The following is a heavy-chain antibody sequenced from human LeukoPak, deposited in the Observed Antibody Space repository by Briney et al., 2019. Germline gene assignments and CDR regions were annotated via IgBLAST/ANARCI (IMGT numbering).Heavy chain of an antibody. V-gene: IGHV3-23*01. J-gene: IGHJ4*02. Sequence: GGTLRLSCAASGFPFSTYGMSWVRQAPGKGLEWVSAITGSGGSTFYAASVRGRFTISRDNSKSTLYLQMNSLRVEDTAVYYCARDVKWGQGTLVTVSS. CDR1: GFPFSTYG. CDR3: ARDVK. CDR2: ITGSGGST. D-gene: IGHD2/OR15-2a*01.